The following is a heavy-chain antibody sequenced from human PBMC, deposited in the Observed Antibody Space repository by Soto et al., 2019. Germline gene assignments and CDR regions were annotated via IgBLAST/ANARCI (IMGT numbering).Heavy chain of an antibody. V-gene: IGHV1-46*01. CDR1: GYTLTTYY. CDR3: ARDQNSVHFDY. J-gene: IGHJ4*02. D-gene: IGHD4-4*01. Sequence: QVQLVQSGAEVKKPWASVKISCKASGYTLTTYYMHWVRQAPGQGLEWMGIINPSDGSTTYAQKLQGRHTMPRDTSTSTVNMELRSLISDDTAIYYCARDQNSVHFDYLGQGTPVTVSS. CDR2: INPSDGST.